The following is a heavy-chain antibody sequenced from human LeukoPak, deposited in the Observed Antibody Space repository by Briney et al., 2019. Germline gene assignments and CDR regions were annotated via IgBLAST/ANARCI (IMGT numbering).Heavy chain of an antibody. CDR3: ARHRRSGSYAGGYYYYYMDV. Sequence: SETLSLTCAVYGESFSGYYWSWIRQPPGKGLEWIGEINHSGSTNYNPSLKSRVTISIDTSKNQFSLKLSSVTAADTAVYYCARHRRSGSYAGGYYYYYMDVWGKGTTVTISS. J-gene: IGHJ6*03. CDR2: INHSGST. V-gene: IGHV4-34*01. CDR1: GESFSGYY. D-gene: IGHD1-26*01.